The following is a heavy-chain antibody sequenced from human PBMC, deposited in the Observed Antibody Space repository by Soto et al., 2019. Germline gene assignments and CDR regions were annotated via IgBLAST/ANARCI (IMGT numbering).Heavy chain of an antibody. CDR1: DTSITSYY. CDR2: IHYSGTT. CDR3: ARYNSYAIDY. Sequence: SETLSLTVTVSDTSITSYYWSWIRQPPGKGLEWIANIHYSGTTHYNPSLASPVTLSLDTSQNTLSINITSVTAPDTPMYFCARYNSYAIDYWGRGTLVTVSS. V-gene: IGHV4-59*01. J-gene: IGHJ4*02. D-gene: IGHD2-8*01.